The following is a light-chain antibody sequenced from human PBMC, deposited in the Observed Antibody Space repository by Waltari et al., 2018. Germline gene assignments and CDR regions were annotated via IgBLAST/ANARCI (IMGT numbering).Light chain of an antibody. CDR3: QKYVSLPAT. J-gene: IGKJ1*01. V-gene: IGKV3-20*01. CDR2: DAS. Sequence: EIVLTQSPGTLSLSPGERATLSCRASQSVGRSLAWYQHTPGQAPRLLIYDASSRATGIPDRFSGSGSGTDFSLTISRLEPEDFAVYYCQKYVSLPATFGQGTKVEIK. CDR1: QSVGRS.